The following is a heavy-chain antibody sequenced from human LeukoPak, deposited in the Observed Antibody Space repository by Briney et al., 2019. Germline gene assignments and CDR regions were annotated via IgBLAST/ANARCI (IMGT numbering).Heavy chain of an antibody. J-gene: IGHJ4*02. D-gene: IGHD4-17*01. CDR2: FDPEDGET. V-gene: IGHV1-24*01. Sequence: GFDPEDGETIYAQKFQGRVTMTEDTSADTAYMELSSLRSEDTAVYYCAANYGDYDPVDYWGQGTLVTVSS. CDR3: AANYGDYDPVDY.